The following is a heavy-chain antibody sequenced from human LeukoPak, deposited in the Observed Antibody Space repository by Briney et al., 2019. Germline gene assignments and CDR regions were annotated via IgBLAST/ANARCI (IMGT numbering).Heavy chain of an antibody. D-gene: IGHD3-3*01. CDR1: GGSISSYY. J-gene: IGHJ6*02. Sequence: SETLSLTCTVSGGSISSYYWSWIRQPPGKGLVWIGYIYYSGSTNYNPSPKSRVTISVDTSKNQFSLKLSSVTAADTAVYYCARTQNTIFGVVIPNYGMDVWGQGTTVTVSS. CDR2: IYYSGST. V-gene: IGHV4-59*08. CDR3: ARTQNTIFGVVIPNYGMDV.